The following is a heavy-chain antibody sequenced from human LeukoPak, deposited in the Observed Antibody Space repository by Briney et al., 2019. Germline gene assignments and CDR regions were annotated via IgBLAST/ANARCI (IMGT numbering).Heavy chain of an antibody. D-gene: IGHD3-10*01. CDR2: MNPNTGNT. CDR1: GYTFTSYD. Sequence: ASVKVSCKASGYTFTSYDINWVRQATGQGLEWLGWMNPNTGNTGYAPEFQGRVTMTRDTSISTAYMELSSLTSEDTAVYFCSRRKPTSGAQYWFGPWGQGTLVTVSS. V-gene: IGHV1-8*01. J-gene: IGHJ5*02. CDR3: SRRKPTSGAQYWFGP.